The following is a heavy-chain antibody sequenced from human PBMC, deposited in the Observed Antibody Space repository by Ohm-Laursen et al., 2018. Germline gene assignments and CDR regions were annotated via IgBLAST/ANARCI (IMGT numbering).Heavy chain of an antibody. Sequence: GTLSLTCPVSGGSVTDNDYYWSWIRQPPGKGLEWIGYIFYSGNTNYNPSLKSRVTISVDTSKNQFSLNLGSVTAADTAVYYCARDYCDGTNCYPQNWGQGTLVTVSS. CDR2: IFYSGNT. D-gene: IGHD2-2*01. CDR3: ARDYCDGTNCYPQN. V-gene: IGHV4-61*08. J-gene: IGHJ4*02. CDR1: GGSVTDNDYY.